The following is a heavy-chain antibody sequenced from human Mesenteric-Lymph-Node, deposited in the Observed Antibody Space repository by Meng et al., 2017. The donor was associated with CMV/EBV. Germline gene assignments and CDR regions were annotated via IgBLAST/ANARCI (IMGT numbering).Heavy chain of an antibody. J-gene: IGHJ6*02. CDR2: IYYSGST. Sequence: SETLSLTCTLSGGSIRDYYWTWIRQPPGKGLEWIGYIYYSGSTKYNPSLKSRVTISVDTSKNQFSLKVSSVTAADTAVYYCARDLYYYYEMDVWGQGTTVTVSS. CDR3: ARDLYYYYEMDV. CDR1: GGSIRDYY. V-gene: IGHV4-59*01.